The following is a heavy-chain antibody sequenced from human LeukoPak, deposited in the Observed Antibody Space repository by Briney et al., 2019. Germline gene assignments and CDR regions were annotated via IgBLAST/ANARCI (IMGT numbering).Heavy chain of an antibody. D-gene: IGHD2-15*01. CDR1: GVSFSGYY. CDR2: INHSGST. V-gene: IGHV4-34*01. CDR3: ARGLGYCTGGSCYRYWYFDL. Sequence: SETLSLTCAVYGVSFSGYYWSWIRQPPGKGLEWIGEINHSGSTNYNPSLKSRVTISVDTSKNQFSLKLSSVTAADTAVYYCARGLGYCTGGSCYRYWYFDLWGRGTLVTVSS. J-gene: IGHJ2*01.